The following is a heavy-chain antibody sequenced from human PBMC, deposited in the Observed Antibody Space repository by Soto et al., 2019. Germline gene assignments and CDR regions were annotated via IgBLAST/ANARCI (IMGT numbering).Heavy chain of an antibody. CDR3: AKDQQLGAAAEKYYYYYMDV. CDR1: GFTFDDYA. CDR2: ISWNSGSI. Sequence: GGSLRLSCAASGFTFDDYAMHWVRQAPGKGLEWVSGISWNSGSIGYADSVKGRFTISRDNAKNSLYLQMNSLRAEDTALYYCAKDQQLGAAAEKYYYYYMDVWGKGTTVTVSS. D-gene: IGHD7-27*01. V-gene: IGHV3-9*01. J-gene: IGHJ6*03.